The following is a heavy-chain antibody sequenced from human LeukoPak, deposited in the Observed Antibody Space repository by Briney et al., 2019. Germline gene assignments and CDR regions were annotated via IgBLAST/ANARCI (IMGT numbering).Heavy chain of an antibody. J-gene: IGHJ4*02. CDR3: ASTEYSPWYSFDY. CDR1: GFTFNSYW. D-gene: IGHD6-6*01. CDR2: ISSSSSNI. V-gene: IGHV3-21*01. Sequence: GGSLRLSCATSGFTFNSYWMHWVRQAPGKGLEWVSSISSSSSNIYYADSVKGRFTISRDNAKNSLYLQMDSLRAEDTAVYYCASTEYSPWYSFDYWGQGTLVTVSS.